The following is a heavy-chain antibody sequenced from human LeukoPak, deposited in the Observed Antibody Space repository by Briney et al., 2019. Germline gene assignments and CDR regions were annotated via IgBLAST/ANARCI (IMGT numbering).Heavy chain of an antibody. Sequence: GTSLRPSCVASGFSFSNHGMHWVRQAPGKGLEWVSVIASDGGAKFYADSVKGRFTLSRDNSKNMFFLQMNFLTVEDTAIYYCAREATWGQWYFDHWGQGTPVTVSS. D-gene: IGHD6-19*01. CDR1: GFSFSNHG. V-gene: IGHV3-30*03. CDR2: IASDGGAK. J-gene: IGHJ4*02. CDR3: AREATWGQWYFDH.